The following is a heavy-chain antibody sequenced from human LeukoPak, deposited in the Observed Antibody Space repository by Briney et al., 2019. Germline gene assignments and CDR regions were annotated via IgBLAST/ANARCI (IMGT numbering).Heavy chain of an antibody. CDR2: IKQDGSEK. Sequence: GGSLRLSCAASGFTFSSYWMSWVRQAPGKGLEWVANIKQDGSEKYYVDSVKGRFTISRDNAKNSLYLQMNSLRAEDTAVYYCAREAPDCSSTSCYAGTHDYWGQGTLVTVSS. J-gene: IGHJ4*02. CDR3: AREAPDCSSTSCYAGTHDY. CDR1: GFTFSSYW. D-gene: IGHD2-2*01. V-gene: IGHV3-7*01.